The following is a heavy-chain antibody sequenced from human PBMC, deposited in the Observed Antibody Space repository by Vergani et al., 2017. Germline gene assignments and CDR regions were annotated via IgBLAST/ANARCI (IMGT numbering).Heavy chain of an antibody. CDR2: ISFDGTNE. J-gene: IGHJ4*02. CDR1: GFALNRHA. V-gene: IGHV3-30-3*01. D-gene: IGHD2-2*02. Sequence: QVQLVESGGGVVQPGTSLRLSCVVSGFALNRHAMYWVRQAPGKGLEWVVGISFDGTNEYYPDLVKGRFTISKDIAKNTLYLQGRSRRLEDTGVYHCVRDRRLCAGGRCYTEAWDYWGQGTPVTVS. CDR3: VRDRRLCAGGRCYTEAWDY.